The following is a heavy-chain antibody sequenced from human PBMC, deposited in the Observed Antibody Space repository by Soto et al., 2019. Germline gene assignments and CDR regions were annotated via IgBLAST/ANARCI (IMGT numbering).Heavy chain of an antibody. CDR1: GFTFSSYG. D-gene: IGHD3-16*01. CDR3: ARGGSSIGWNDDAFDI. V-gene: IGHV3-33*01. J-gene: IGHJ3*02. CDR2: IWYDGSNK. Sequence: QVQLVESGGGVVQPGRSLRLSCAASGFTFSSYGMHWVRQAPGKGLEWVAVIWYDGSNKYYADSVKGRFTISRDNSKNTLYLQMNSLRAEDTAVYYCARGGSSIGWNDDAFDIWGQGTMVTVSS.